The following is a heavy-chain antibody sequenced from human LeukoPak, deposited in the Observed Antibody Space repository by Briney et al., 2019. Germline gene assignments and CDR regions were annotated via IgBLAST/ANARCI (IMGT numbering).Heavy chain of an antibody. V-gene: IGHV3-66*02. CDR3: AGGGEAARSLAY. Sequence: GGSLRLSCAASGITKNTYAMTWVRQAPGKGLEWVSVIYNGGTTYYADSVKGRFTISRDNSKSTLFVYLQMNSLRTDDTALYYCAGGGEAARSLAYWGQGALVTVSS. CDR2: IYNGGTT. D-gene: IGHD6-6*01. J-gene: IGHJ4*02. CDR1: GITKNTYA.